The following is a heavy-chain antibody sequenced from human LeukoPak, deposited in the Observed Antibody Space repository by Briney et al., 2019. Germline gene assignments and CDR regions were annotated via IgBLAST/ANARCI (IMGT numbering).Heavy chain of an antibody. D-gene: IGHD6-13*01. CDR2: INHSGST. Sequence: PSETLSLTCAVYGGSFSDYYWSWIRQPPGKGLEWIGEINHSGSTNCNPSLKSRVTMSVDTSKNQFSLKVSSVTAADTAVYYCARGGGSSWYVDYWGQGTLVTVSP. V-gene: IGHV4-34*01. CDR3: ARGGGSSWYVDY. CDR1: GGSFSDYY. J-gene: IGHJ4*02.